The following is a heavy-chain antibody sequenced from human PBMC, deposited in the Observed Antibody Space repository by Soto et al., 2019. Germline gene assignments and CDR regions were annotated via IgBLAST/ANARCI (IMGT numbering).Heavy chain of an antibody. V-gene: IGHV1-8*01. CDR3: ARGPLGSSGRYGFDY. CDR1: GYTFTSYD. D-gene: IGHD6-19*01. J-gene: IGHJ4*02. Sequence: ASVKVSCTDSGYTFTSYDINWVRQATRQGLEWMGWMNPNSGNTGYAQKFQGRVTMTRNTSISTAYMELSSLRSEDTAVYYCARGPLGSSGRYGFDYWGQGTLVTVSS. CDR2: MNPNSGNT.